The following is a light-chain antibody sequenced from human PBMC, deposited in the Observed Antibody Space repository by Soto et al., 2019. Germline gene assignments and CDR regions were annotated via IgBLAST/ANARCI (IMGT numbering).Light chain of an antibody. CDR1: QSVSSSY. J-gene: IGKJ3*01. V-gene: IGKV3-20*01. CDR2: GAS. Sequence: EIVLTQSPGTLSLSPGERVTLSCRASQSVSSSYLAWYQQKPGQAPRLLIYGASSRATGIPDRFSGSGSGTDFTLTISRLEXEDFAVYYCQQYGSSPITFGPGTKVDIK. CDR3: QQYGSSPIT.